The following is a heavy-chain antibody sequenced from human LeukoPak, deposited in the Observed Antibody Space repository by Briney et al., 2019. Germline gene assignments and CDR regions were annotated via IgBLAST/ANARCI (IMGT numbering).Heavy chain of an antibody. CDR3: ARERGYCSGGSCYGAHFDY. V-gene: IGHV4-59*01. J-gene: IGHJ4*02. CDR2: IYYSGST. Sequence: SETLSLTCTVSGGSISSYYWSWIRQLPGKGLEWIGYIYYSGSTNYNPSLKSRVTISVDTSKNQFSLKLSSVTAADTAVYYCARERGYCSGGSCYGAHFDYWGQGTLVTVSS. CDR1: GGSISSYY. D-gene: IGHD2-15*01.